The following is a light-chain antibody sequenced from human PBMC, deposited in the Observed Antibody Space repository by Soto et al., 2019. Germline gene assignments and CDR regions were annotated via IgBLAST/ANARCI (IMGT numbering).Light chain of an antibody. Sequence: QSVLTQPPSVSAAPGQKVTISCSGSSSNIGNNYVSWYQHLPGTAPKLLIYDNNKRPSGIPDRFSGSKSGTSATLGITGLQTGDEADYYCGTWDSSLSVVVFGGGTNVTVL. CDR2: DNN. CDR3: GTWDSSLSVVV. J-gene: IGLJ2*01. CDR1: SSNIGNNY. V-gene: IGLV1-51*01.